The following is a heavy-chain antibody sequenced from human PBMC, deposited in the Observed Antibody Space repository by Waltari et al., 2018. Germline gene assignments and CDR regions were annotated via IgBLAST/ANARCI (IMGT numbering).Heavy chain of an antibody. CDR2: IYYSGST. J-gene: IGHJ2*01. Sequence: SLTCTVSGGSISSGDYYWSWIRQPPGKGLEWIGYIYYSGSTYYNPSLKSRVTISVDTSKNQFSLKLSSVTAADTAVYYCARDFGIAVAGTVYFDLWGRGTLVTVSS. D-gene: IGHD6-19*01. CDR3: ARDFGIAVAGTVYFDL. CDR1: GGSISSGDYY. V-gene: IGHV4-30-4*08.